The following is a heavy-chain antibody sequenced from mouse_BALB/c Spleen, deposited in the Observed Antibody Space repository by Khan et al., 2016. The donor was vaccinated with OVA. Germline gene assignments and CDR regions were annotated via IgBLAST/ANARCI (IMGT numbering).Heavy chain of an antibody. D-gene: IGHD1-1*01. Sequence: VQLKQSGPELVKPGASVKMSCKASGYTFTSYIMHWVKQKPGQGLEWIGYINPYNDGTKYNEKFKGKATLTSDKSSSIAYMDLNSLTSEDSADYYCARDYGSSDWCAYWGQGTLVTVSA. V-gene: IGHV1S136*01. CDR2: INPYNDGT. J-gene: IGHJ3*01. CDR1: GYTFTSYI. CDR3: ARDYGSSDWCAY.